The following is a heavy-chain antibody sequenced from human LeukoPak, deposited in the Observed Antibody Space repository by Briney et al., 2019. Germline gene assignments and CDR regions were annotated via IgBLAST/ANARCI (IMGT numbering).Heavy chain of an antibody. Sequence: SSVKVSCKASGGTFSSYTISWVHQAPGHGLEWMGRIIPIPGIANDAQKCQGRVTITADKSTSTAYMELSSLRSEDTAVYYCARDGTQYYYDSSGYYWFDPWGQGTLVTVSS. J-gene: IGHJ5*02. CDR3: ARDGTQYYYDSSGYYWFDP. D-gene: IGHD3-22*01. CDR1: GGTFSSYT. V-gene: IGHV1-69*04. CDR2: IIPIPGIA.